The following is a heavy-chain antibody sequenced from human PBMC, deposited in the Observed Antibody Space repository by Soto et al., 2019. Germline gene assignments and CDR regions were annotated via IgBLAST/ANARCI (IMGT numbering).Heavy chain of an antibody. CDR3: AKDRYDSQSPLYFDY. CDR1: GFTFSSYA. Sequence: PGGSLRLSCAASGFTFSSYAMSWVRQAPGKGLEWVSAISGSGGSTYYADSVKGRFTISRDNSKNTLYLQMNSLRAEDTAVYYCAKDRYDSQSPLYFDYWGQGTLVTVSS. V-gene: IGHV3-23*01. D-gene: IGHD3-16*01. CDR2: ISGSGGST. J-gene: IGHJ4*02.